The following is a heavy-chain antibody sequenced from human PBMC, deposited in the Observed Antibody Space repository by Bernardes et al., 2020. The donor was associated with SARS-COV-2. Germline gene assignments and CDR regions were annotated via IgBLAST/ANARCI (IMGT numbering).Heavy chain of an antibody. Sequence: SETLSLTCTVSGGSISSGGYYWSWIRQHPGKGLEWIGYIYYSGSTYYNPSLKSRVTISVDTSKNQFSLKLSSVTAADTAVYYCARHPRITIFGVVTHFDYWGQGTLVTVSS. V-gene: IGHV4-31*03. D-gene: IGHD3-3*01. CDR1: GGSISSGGYY. CDR3: ARHPRITIFGVVTHFDY. CDR2: IYYSGST. J-gene: IGHJ4*02.